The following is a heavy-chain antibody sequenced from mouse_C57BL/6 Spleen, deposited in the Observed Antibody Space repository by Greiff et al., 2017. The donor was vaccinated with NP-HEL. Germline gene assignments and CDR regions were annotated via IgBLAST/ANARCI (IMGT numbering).Heavy chain of an antibody. Sequence: EVQGVESGEGLVKPGGSLKLSCAASGFTFSSYAMSWVRQTPEQRLEWVAYISRGGGYTYYADTVKGRFTISRDNARNTLYLQMSSLKSEDTAIYYCTRGDYDYPWFAYWGQGTVVTVSA. CDR1: GFTFSSYA. CDR2: ISRGGGYT. CDR3: TRGDYDYPWFAY. V-gene: IGHV5-9-1*02. J-gene: IGHJ3*01. D-gene: IGHD2-4*01.